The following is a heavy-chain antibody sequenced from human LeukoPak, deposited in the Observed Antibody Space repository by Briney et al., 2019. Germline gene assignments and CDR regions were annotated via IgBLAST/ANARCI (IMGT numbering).Heavy chain of an antibody. J-gene: IGHJ4*02. D-gene: IGHD2-21*01. Sequence: PSETLTLACSVSDDSIRTNSYYWGWISQPPGKGLEWVGSLHFSGTPYYSPSLSSRVAVSRDTSNNQFSLTLKSLTATDTAVYFCTRGGDAHKLGNFWGPGILVTVSS. CDR3: TRGGDAHKLGNF. CDR2: LHFSGTP. CDR1: DDSIRTNSYY. V-gene: IGHV4-39*01.